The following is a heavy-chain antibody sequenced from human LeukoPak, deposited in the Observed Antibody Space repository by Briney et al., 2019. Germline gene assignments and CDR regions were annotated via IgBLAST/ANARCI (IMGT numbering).Heavy chain of an antibody. D-gene: IGHD6-13*01. Sequence: ASVKVSCKASGYTFTSYYIHWVRQAPGQGLEWMGIIYPGGGSTNSAQKFQGRVTMTRDTSISTAYMELSRLRSDDTAVYYCARDRTGQQLISRKNYYYMDVWGKGTTVTISS. CDR1: GYTFTSYY. J-gene: IGHJ6*03. CDR2: IYPGGGST. V-gene: IGHV1-46*01. CDR3: ARDRTGQQLISRKNYYYMDV.